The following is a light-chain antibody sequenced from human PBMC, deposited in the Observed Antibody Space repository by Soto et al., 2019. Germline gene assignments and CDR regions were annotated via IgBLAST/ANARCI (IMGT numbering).Light chain of an antibody. CDR3: QQRTNWPWT. V-gene: IGKV3-11*01. Sequence: EIVLTQSPATLSLSPGERATLSCRASQSVSSSLAWYQAKPGQAPRLLIYDVSKRAAVIPARFSGSGSGTDFTLTISSLEPEDFSVYYCQQRTNWPWTFGQGTRVEIK. CDR1: QSVSSS. J-gene: IGKJ1*01. CDR2: DVS.